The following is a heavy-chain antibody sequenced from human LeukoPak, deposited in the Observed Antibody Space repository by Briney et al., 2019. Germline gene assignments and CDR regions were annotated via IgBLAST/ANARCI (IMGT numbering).Heavy chain of an antibody. CDR3: ARVRNIFIPGVLAAAGPFDY. J-gene: IGHJ4*02. V-gene: IGHV3-30*04. Sequence: PGRSLRLSCAASGVTFSSYAIHWVRQAPGKGLEWVAVISYDGSKKYYADSVKGRFTISRDNSKNTLYLQMNSMRAEDTAVYYCARVRNIFIPGVLAAAGPFDYWGQGTLVTVSS. CDR2: ISYDGSKK. D-gene: IGHD6-13*01. CDR1: GVTFSSYA.